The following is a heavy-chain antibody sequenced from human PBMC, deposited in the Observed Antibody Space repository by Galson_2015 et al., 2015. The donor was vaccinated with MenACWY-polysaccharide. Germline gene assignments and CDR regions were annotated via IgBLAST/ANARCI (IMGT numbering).Heavy chain of an antibody. Sequence: ETLSLTCTVSGGSINDYYWSWIRQSPGQGLEWIGWVHSSGSSKYNPSLKNRVTMTIDASKRQFSLKLSSVTAADTATYYCAGEKLQLPFGWFDPWGQGTLVSVSS. CDR3: AGEKLQLPFGWFDP. V-gene: IGHV4-59*01. J-gene: IGHJ5*02. CDR1: GGSINDYY. CDR2: VHSSGSS. D-gene: IGHD1-1*01.